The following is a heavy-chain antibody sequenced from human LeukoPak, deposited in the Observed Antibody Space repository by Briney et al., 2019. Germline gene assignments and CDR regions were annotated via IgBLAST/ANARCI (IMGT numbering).Heavy chain of an antibody. V-gene: IGHV3-21*01. CDR1: GFTLSSYS. D-gene: IGHD5/OR15-5a*01. CDR2: ISSSSSYI. Sequence: GGSLRLSCAASGFTLSSYSMHWVRQAPGKGLEWVSSISSSSSYIYYADSVKGRFTISRDNAKNSLYLQMNSLRAEDTAVYYCARHVLIRNNWFDPWGQGTLVTVSS. CDR3: ARHVLIRNNWFDP. J-gene: IGHJ5*02.